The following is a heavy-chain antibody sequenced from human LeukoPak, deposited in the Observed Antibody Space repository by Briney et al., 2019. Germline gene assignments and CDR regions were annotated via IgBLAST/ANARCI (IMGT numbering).Heavy chain of an antibody. J-gene: IGHJ4*02. Sequence: PGGSLRLSCVASGVTLSNYAMSWARQAPGKGLEWASGISSSGSGGNTYYADSVKGRFTVSRDNSKNTLYLQMNNLRAEDTAIYYCAQHLGHCSGGTCYFTYWGQGTLVTVSS. V-gene: IGHV3-23*01. CDR1: GVTLSNYA. CDR3: AQHLGHCSGGTCYFTY. CDR2: ISSSGSGGNT. D-gene: IGHD2-15*01.